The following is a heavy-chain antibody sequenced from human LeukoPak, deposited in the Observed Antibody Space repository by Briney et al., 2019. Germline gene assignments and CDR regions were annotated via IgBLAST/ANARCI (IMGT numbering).Heavy chain of an antibody. J-gene: IGHJ4*02. V-gene: IGHV3-23*01. D-gene: IGHD3-22*01. CDR3: AKASAMIVVVSKHFDY. CDR1: GFTFSSYW. Sequence: RPGGSLRLSCAASGFTFSSYWMSWVRQAPGKGLEWVSAISGSGGSTYYADSVKGRFTISRDNSKNTLYLQMNSLRAEDTAVYYCAKASAMIVVVSKHFDYWGQGTLVTVSS. CDR2: ISGSGGST.